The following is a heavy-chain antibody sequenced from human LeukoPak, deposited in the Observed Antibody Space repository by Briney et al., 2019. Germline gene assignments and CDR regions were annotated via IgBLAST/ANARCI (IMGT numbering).Heavy chain of an antibody. Sequence: GGSLGLSCTASGFTFSDYYMSWIRQAPGKGLEWVSYISGSGSTIYYADSVKGRFTISRGNAKNSLYLQMISLRAEDTAVYFCARGSGDSSGTFDYWGQGTLVTVSS. CDR2: ISGSGSTI. D-gene: IGHD3-22*01. CDR3: ARGSGDSSGTFDY. V-gene: IGHV3-11*01. J-gene: IGHJ4*02. CDR1: GFTFSDYY.